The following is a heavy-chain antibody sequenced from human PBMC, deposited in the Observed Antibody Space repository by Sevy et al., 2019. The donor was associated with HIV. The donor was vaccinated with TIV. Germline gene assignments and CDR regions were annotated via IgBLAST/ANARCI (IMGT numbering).Heavy chain of an antibody. V-gene: IGHV1-69*13. CDR1: GGTFSSYA. CDR2: IIHIFGTA. CDR3: ARARGYSYGSFDY. J-gene: IGHJ4*02. D-gene: IGHD5-18*01. Sequence: ASVKVSCKASGGTFSSYAISWVRQAPGQGLEWMGGIIHIFGTANYAQKFQGRVTITADESTSTAYMELSSLRSEDTVVYYCARARGYSYGSFDYWGQGTLVTVSS.